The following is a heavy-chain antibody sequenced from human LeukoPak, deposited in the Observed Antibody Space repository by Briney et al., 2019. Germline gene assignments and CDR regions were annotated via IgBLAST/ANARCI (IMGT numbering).Heavy chain of an antibody. CDR3: VRHISVVRGETFDF. CDR2: IYYSGST. D-gene: IGHD3-10*01. J-gene: IGHJ4*02. CDR1: GGSISSGSNY. Sequence: SETLSLTCTVSGGSISSGSNYWGWIRHPPGKGLEWIGSIYYSGSTYYNPSLKSRVTISVDTSKNQFSLKLSSVTAADTAVYYCVRHISVVRGETFDFWGQGSLVTVSS. V-gene: IGHV4-39*01.